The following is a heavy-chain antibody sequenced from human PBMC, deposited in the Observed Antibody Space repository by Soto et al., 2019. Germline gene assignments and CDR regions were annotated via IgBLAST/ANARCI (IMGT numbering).Heavy chain of an antibody. D-gene: IGHD5-18*01. CDR3: ARDSSRGYSRYSHYYYGMDV. V-gene: IGHV1-46*01. CDR1: GYTFTSYY. J-gene: IGHJ6*02. CDR2: INPSGGST. Sequence: ASVKVSCKASGYTFTSYYMHWVRQAPGQGLEWMGIINPSGGSTSYAQKFQGRVTMTRDTSTSTVYMELSSLRSEDTAVYYCARDSSRGYSRYSHYYYGMDVWGQGTTVTVSS.